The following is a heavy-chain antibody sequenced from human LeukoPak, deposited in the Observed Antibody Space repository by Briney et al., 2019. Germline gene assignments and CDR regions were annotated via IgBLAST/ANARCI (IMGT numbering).Heavy chain of an antibody. CDR2: ISAYNGNT. J-gene: IGHJ4*02. CDR1: GYTFTSYG. Sequence: ASVKVSCKASGYTFTSYGISWVRQAPGQGLEGMGWISAYNGNTNYAQKLQGRVTMTTDTSTSTAYMELRSLRSDDTAVYYCARGTMVRGVILNFDYWGQGTLVTVSS. V-gene: IGHV1-18*04. CDR3: ARGTMVRGVILNFDY. D-gene: IGHD3-10*01.